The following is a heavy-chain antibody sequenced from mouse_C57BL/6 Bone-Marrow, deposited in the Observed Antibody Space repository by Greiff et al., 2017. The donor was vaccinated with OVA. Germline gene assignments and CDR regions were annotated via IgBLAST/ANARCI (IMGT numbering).Heavy chain of an antibody. Sequence: EVQLQESGPGLVKPSQSLSLTCSVTGYSITSGYYWNWIRQFPGNKLEWMGYISYDGSNNYNPSLKNRISITRDTSKNQFFLKLNSVTTEDTATYYCARETDGPFAYWGQGTLVTVSA. V-gene: IGHV3-6*01. J-gene: IGHJ3*01. CDR1: GYSITSGYY. CDR2: ISYDGSN. D-gene: IGHD2-3*01. CDR3: ARETDGPFAY.